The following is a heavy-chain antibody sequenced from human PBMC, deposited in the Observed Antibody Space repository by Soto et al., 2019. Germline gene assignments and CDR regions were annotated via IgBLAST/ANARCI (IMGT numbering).Heavy chain of an antibody. D-gene: IGHD2-15*01. CDR3: AKGGPDGLCSCGRCYFDY. Sequence: EVQLVESGGGLVQPGRSLRLSCAASGFTFDDYAMHWVRRVPGKGLEWVSSISWNSNIIGYADSVKGRFTISRDNAKKSLYRQMNSVRPEDTALYYCAKGGPDGLCSCGRCYFDYWGQVTLVTVAS. J-gene: IGHJ4*02. CDR2: ISWNSNII. CDR1: GFTFDDYA. V-gene: IGHV3-9*01.